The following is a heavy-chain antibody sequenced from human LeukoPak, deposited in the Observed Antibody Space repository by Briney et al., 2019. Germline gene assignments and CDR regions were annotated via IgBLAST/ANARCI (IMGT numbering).Heavy chain of an antibody. J-gene: IGHJ4*02. CDR2: IWYDGSEK. D-gene: IGHD1-1*01. V-gene: IGHV3-33*01. Sequence: GGSLRLSCAASGFTFSNYAIHWVRQAPGKGLEWVALIWYDGSEKFYADSVKGRFTISRDNSKNTLYLQMNSLKTEDTAVYYCTTGGVQLERRDYWGQGTLVTVSS. CDR1: GFTFSNYA. CDR3: TTGGVQLERRDY.